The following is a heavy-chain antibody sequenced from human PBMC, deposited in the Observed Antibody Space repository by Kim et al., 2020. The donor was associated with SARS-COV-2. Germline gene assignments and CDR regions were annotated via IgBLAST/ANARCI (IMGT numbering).Heavy chain of an antibody. V-gene: IGHV3-73*01. J-gene: IGHJ5*02. Sequence: VEGRLPISRDDSKNTAYLQMNSLKTEDTAVYYCTRLVVVTSNWFDPWGQGTLVTVSS. CDR3: TRLVVVTSNWFDP. D-gene: IGHD2-21*02.